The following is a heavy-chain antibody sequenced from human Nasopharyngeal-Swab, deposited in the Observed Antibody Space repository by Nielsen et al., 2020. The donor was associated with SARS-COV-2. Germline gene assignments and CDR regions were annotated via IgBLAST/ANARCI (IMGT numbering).Heavy chain of an antibody. Sequence: SVKVSCKASGGTFSSYAISWVRQAPGQGLEWMGGIIPILGIANYAQKFQGRVTITADKSTSTAYMELSSLRSEDTAVYYCARTPYCGGDCYRHFDYWGQGTLATVSS. V-gene: IGHV1-69*10. D-gene: IGHD2-21*02. J-gene: IGHJ4*02. CDR3: ARTPYCGGDCYRHFDY. CDR1: GGTFSSYA. CDR2: IIPILGIA.